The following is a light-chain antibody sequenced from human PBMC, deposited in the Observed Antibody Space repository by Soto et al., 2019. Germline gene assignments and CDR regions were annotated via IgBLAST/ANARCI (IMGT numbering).Light chain of an antibody. V-gene: IGKV3-20*01. CDR3: QHYGTSPIT. CDR2: GAS. J-gene: IGKJ5*01. Sequence: EFVVTQSPGTLSLSPGERATLSCRASQTIYRKYLGWYQKKPGQAPRLVIYGASFRATGIPDRFSGSGSGTDFTLTISGLEPEDFAVYYCQHYGTSPITFGQGTRLDIK. CDR1: QTIYRKY.